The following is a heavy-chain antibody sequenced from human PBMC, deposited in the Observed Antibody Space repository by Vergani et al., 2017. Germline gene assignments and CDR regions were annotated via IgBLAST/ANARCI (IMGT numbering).Heavy chain of an antibody. CDR1: GFTFSSYW. Sequence: EVQLVESGGGLVQPGGSLRLSCAASGFTFSSYWMSWVRQAPGKGLEWVANIKQDGSEKYYVDSVKGRFTISRDNSKNTLYLQMNSLRAEDTAVYYCARAAELRYFDWLSPHFDYWGQGTLVTVSS. V-gene: IGHV3-7*03. CDR3: ARAAELRYFDWLSPHFDY. J-gene: IGHJ4*02. CDR2: IKQDGSEK. D-gene: IGHD3-9*01.